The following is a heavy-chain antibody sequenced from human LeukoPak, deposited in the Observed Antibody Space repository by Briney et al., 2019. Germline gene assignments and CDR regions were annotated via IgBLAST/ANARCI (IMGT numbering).Heavy chain of an antibody. CDR2: FSSSGSTI. D-gene: IGHD2-15*01. CDR3: ARDCSGGSCYSASHYYGMDV. V-gene: IGHV3-48*03. Sequence: GGSLRLSCAASGFTFSTYEMNWVRQAPGKGLEWVSYFSSSGSTIYYADSVKGRFTISRDNAKNSLYLQMNSLRAEDTAVYYCARDCSGGSCYSASHYYGMDVWGQGTTVTVSS. J-gene: IGHJ6*02. CDR1: GFTFSTYE.